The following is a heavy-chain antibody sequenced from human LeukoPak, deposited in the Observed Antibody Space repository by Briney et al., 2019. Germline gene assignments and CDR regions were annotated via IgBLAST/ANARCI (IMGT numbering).Heavy chain of an antibody. V-gene: IGHV3-23*01. Sequence: GGSLRLSCAASGFTFSSYAMSWVRQAPGRGLEWVSAISGSGGSTYYANSVKGRFTISRDNSKNTLYLQMNSLRAEDTAVYYCAKDREGIVVVITPSFDYWGQGTLVTVSS. CDR1: GFTFSSYA. J-gene: IGHJ4*02. D-gene: IGHD3-22*01. CDR2: ISGSGGST. CDR3: AKDREGIVVVITPSFDY.